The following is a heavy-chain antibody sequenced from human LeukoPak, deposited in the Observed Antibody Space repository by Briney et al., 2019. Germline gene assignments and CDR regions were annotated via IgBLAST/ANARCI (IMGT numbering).Heavy chain of an antibody. CDR1: GYTFTGYY. CDR3: ARRITMVRGVIGYFDY. J-gene: IGHJ4*02. D-gene: IGHD3-10*01. V-gene: IGHV1-2*02. Sequence: GESLKISCMGSGYTFTGYYMHWVRQAPGQGLEWMGWINPNSGGTNYAQKFQGRVTMTRDTSISTAYMELSRLRSDDTAVYYCARRITMVRGVIGYFDYWGQGTLVTVSS. CDR2: INPNSGGT.